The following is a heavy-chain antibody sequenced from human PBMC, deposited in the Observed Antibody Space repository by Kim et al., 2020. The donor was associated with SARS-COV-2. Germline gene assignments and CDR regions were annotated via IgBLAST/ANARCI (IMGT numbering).Heavy chain of an antibody. V-gene: IGHV3-7*03. CDR1: GFTFSTFW. Sequence: GGSLRLSCVASGFTFSTFWMSWVRQSPGKGLEWVANIRQDGSERNYMDSVKGRFTISRDNAKNSLYLQMNSLRAEDTAVYYCTRSARPSKWGQGTLVTVSS. CDR2: IRQDGSER. J-gene: IGHJ4*02. D-gene: IGHD6-6*01. CDR3: TRSARPSK.